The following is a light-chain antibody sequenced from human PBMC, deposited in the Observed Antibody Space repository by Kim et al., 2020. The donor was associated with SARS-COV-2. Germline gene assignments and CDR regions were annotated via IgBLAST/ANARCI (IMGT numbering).Light chain of an antibody. Sequence: ASVGDIVTITCQASQDINSFVNWYQQTPGKAPKLLIYDASNLETGVPSRFSGSGSGTDFTFTISSLQPEDIATYYCQQHDNLPITCGQGTRLEIK. CDR3: QQHDNLPIT. CDR1: QDINSF. J-gene: IGKJ5*01. CDR2: DAS. V-gene: IGKV1-33*01.